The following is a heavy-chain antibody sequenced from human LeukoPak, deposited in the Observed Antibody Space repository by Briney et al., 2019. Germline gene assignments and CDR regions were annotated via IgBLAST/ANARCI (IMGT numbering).Heavy chain of an antibody. CDR3: ARALVYGSGWPGLCDY. CDR1: GFTFSSYA. Sequence: GRSLRLSCAASGFTFSSYAMHWVRQAPGKGLEWVAVISYDGSNKYYADSVKGRFTISRDNSKNTLYLQMNSLRAEDTAVYYCARALVYGSGWPGLCDYWGQGTLVTVSS. V-gene: IGHV3-30*04. J-gene: IGHJ4*02. D-gene: IGHD6-19*01. CDR2: ISYDGSNK.